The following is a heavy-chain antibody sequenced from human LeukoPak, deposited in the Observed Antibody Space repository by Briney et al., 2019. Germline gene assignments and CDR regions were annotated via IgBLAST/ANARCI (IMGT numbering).Heavy chain of an antibody. V-gene: IGHV4-4*07. CDR2: IYTNGGI. CDR3: AKTRSSPSWFDP. CDR1: GGPISSSY. Sequence: SETLSLTCTVSGGPISSSYWSWIRQPAGKGLEWIGRIYTNGGINYNPSLKSRVTISFDKSQNQLSLRLSSVTAADTAVYSCAKTRSSPSWFDPWGQGTLVTVSS. J-gene: IGHJ5*02.